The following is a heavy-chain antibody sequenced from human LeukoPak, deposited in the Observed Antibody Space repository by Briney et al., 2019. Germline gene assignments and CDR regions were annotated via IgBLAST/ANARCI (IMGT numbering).Heavy chain of an antibody. CDR1: GGSISSYY. J-gene: IGHJ3*02. CDR2: IYYSGST. CDR3: ARDYDILTGYVWGAFDI. D-gene: IGHD3-9*01. Sequence: PSETLSLTCTVSGGSISSYYWSWIRQPPGKGLEWIGYIYYSGSTYYNPSLKSRVTISVDTSKNQFSLKLSSVTAADTAVYYCARDYDILTGYVWGAFDIWGQGTMVTVSS. V-gene: IGHV4-59*12.